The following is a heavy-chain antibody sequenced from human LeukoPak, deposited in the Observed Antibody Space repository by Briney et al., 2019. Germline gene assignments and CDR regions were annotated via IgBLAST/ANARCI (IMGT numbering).Heavy chain of an antibody. CDR2: IKSKTDGGTT. V-gene: IGHV3-15*01. J-gene: IGHJ4*02. Sequence: PGGSLRLSCAASGFTFSNAWMSWVRQAPGKGPEWVGRIKSKTDGGTTDYAAPVKGRFTISRDDSKNTLYLQMNSLKTEDTAVYYCTTDWGYSGYDYWGQGTLVTVSS. CDR3: TTDWGYSGYDY. CDR1: GFTFSNAW. D-gene: IGHD5-12*01.